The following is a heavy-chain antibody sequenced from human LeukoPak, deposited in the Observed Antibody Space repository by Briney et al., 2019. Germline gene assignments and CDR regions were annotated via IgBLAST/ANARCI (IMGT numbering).Heavy chain of an antibody. CDR1: GFTFSSYS. CDR2: ISSSSSTI. CDR3: ARFTRGFDP. J-gene: IGHJ5*02. Sequence: GGSLRLSCAASGFTFSSYSMNWVRQAPGKGLEWVSYISSSSSTIYYADSVKGRFTISRDNAKNSLYLQMNSLRAEDTAVYYCARFTRGFDPWAREPWSPSPQ. V-gene: IGHV3-48*01.